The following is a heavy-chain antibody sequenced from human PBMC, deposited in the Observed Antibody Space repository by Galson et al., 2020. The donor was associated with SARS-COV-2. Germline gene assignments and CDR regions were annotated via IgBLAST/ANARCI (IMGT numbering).Heavy chain of an antibody. CDR1: GYSFASYW. J-gene: IGHJ5*02. Sequence: GESLKISCKGSGYSFASYWIGWVRQMPEKGPEWMGIINPGDSDARYSPSFQGQVTISVDKSISTAYLQWSSLKASDTAMYYCARQGYSGSYYWFDPWGQGTLVTVSS. D-gene: IGHD1-26*01. V-gene: IGHV5-51*01. CDR3: ARQGYSGSYYWFDP. CDR2: INPGDSDA.